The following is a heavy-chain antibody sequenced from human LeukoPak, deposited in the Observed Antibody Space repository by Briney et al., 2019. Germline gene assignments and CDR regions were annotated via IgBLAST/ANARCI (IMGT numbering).Heavy chain of an antibody. Sequence: SETLSLTCTVSGGSISSYYWSWIRQPPGKGLEWIGYIYYSGSTNYNPSLKSRVTISVDTSKNQFSLKLSSVTAADTAAYYCAREGRGVGAYYFDYWGQGTLVTVSS. V-gene: IGHV4-59*01. D-gene: IGHD1-26*01. CDR1: GGSISSYY. J-gene: IGHJ4*02. CDR3: AREGRGVGAYYFDY. CDR2: IYYSGST.